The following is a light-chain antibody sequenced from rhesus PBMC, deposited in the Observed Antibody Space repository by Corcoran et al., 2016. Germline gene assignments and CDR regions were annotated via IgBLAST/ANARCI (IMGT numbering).Light chain of an antibody. J-gene: IGKJ3*01. Sequence: GDTVTITCRASQSISSWLAWYQQKPGKAPKLLIYKASSLQSVVPSRFSGSGSGTDFTLTISSLQSEDFATYYCQQYSSSPFTFGPGTKLDIK. CDR1: QSISSW. CDR2: KAS. CDR3: QQYSSSPFT. V-gene: IGKV1-22*01.